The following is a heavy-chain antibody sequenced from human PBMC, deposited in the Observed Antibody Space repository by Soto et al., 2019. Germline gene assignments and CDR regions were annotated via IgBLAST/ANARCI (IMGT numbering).Heavy chain of an antibody. CDR1: GYTFATYD. D-gene: IGHD3-16*01. Sequence: ASVKVSCKASGYTFATYDFAWVRQATGQGLEWMGWMNPYTGNTGYAQAFRGRLTMTRNTSVTTAYMELSSLTSEDTAVYFCARRLERSGPYYLDSWGQGTPVTVSS. CDR3: ARRLERSGPYYLDS. CDR2: MNPYTGNT. V-gene: IGHV1-8*01. J-gene: IGHJ4*02.